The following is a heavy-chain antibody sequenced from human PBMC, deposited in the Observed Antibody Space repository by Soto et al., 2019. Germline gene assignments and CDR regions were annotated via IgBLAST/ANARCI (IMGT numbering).Heavy chain of an antibody. V-gene: IGHV3-48*03. J-gene: IGHJ4*01. Sequence: EVQLVESGGGLVQPGGSLRLSCVGSGFTLSSYEMNWVRQAPGKGLEWVAWISYSGSPTGHADSVKGRFTLSRDNAKNSLYLQMNSLRAEDTAVYYCVRDRSLKVPTSIDYWGRGALVTVSS. CDR2: ISYSGSPT. CDR3: VRDRSLKVPTSIDY. CDR1: GFTLSSYE. D-gene: IGHD3-16*01.